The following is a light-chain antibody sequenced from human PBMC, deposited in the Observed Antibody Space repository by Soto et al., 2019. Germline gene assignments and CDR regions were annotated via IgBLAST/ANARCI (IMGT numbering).Light chain of an antibody. CDR2: GVS. CDR1: QSVSSSF. Sequence: EIVLTQSPGSLSLSPGAGATLSCRASQSVSSSFFAWYQQKPGQAPSLLIYGVSRRATGVPDRFSGSGSGTDFTLSISRLEPEDFAVYYCQQYESSVTFGQGTKVEIK. V-gene: IGKV3-20*01. CDR3: QQYESSVT. J-gene: IGKJ1*01.